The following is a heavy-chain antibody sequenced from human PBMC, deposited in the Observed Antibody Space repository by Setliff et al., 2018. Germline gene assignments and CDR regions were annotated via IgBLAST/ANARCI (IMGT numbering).Heavy chain of an antibody. Sequence: GGSLRLSCAASGFSFRSFGMHWVRQAPGKGLEWVSSIISSNYVYYADSVKGRFTISRDNAKNSLYLQMNSLRAEDTAVYYCVRDLHWGFDYWGLGTLVTVSS. CDR3: VRDLHWGFDY. J-gene: IGHJ4*02. CDR2: IISSNYV. D-gene: IGHD7-27*01. CDR1: GFSFRSFG. V-gene: IGHV3-21*01.